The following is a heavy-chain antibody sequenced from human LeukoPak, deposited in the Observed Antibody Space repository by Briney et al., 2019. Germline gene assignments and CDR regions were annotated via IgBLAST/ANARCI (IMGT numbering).Heavy chain of an antibody. CDR1: GGSISRSTYY. Sequence: PSETLSLTCTVSGGSISRSTYYWGWIRQPPGKGLEWIGSIYYGGNTYYNPSLKSRVTISVDTSKNQFSLKLSSVTAADTAVYYCATTPGDMIRGIIITTFAEYFQHWGQGTLVTVSS. CDR3: ATTPGDMIRGIIITTFAEYFQH. V-gene: IGHV4-39*01. CDR2: IYYGGNT. D-gene: IGHD3-10*01. J-gene: IGHJ1*01.